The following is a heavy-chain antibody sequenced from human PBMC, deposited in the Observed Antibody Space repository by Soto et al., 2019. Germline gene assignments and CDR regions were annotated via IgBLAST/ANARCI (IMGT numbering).Heavy chain of an antibody. Sequence: SETLSLTCSVSGGSISYNSYYWGWIRQPPGKGLEWVGGIFYTGTTYYSPSLKDRVTISVDTSKNSFSLNLTSVTAADTAVYFCARIVVVAQVANAWGQGTLVTVYS. CDR1: GGSISYNSYY. J-gene: IGHJ5*02. D-gene: IGHD2-15*01. CDR3: ARIVVVAQVANA. CDR2: IFYTGTT. V-gene: IGHV4-39*02.